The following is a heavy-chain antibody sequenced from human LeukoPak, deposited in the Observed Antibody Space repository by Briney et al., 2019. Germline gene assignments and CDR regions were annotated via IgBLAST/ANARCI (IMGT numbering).Heavy chain of an antibody. D-gene: IGHD6-6*01. V-gene: IGHV1-69*13. CDR1: GGTFSSYA. CDR3: ARVRTTAARPPYYYGMDV. CDR2: IIPIFGTA. J-gene: IGHJ6*02. Sequence: SVKVSCKASGGTFSSYAISWVRQAPGQGLEWMGGIIPIFGTANYAQKFQGRVTITADESTSTAYMELSSLRSEDTAVYYCARVRTTAARPPYYYGMDVWGQGTTVTVSS.